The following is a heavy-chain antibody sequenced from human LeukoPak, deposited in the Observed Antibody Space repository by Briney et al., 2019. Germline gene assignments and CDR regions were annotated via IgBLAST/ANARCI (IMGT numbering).Heavy chain of an antibody. CDR1: GGSINTYY. V-gene: IGHV4-59*01. CDR3: ARDSGATPNQINWFDP. J-gene: IGHJ5*02. D-gene: IGHD1-26*01. CDR2: LDYDGNT. Sequence: SETLSLTCAVSGGSINTYYWAWIRQPPGKGLEWIGYLDYDGNTNYNPFLKGRVTISVDTSKTQLSLKLASVTAEDTAVYYCARDSGATPNQINWFDPWGQGTLVTVSS.